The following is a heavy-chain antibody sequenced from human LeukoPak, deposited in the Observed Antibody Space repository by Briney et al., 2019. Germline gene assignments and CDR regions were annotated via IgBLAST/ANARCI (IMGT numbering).Heavy chain of an antibody. V-gene: IGHV3-15*01. CDR3: TAGPRY. CDR2: HKSKSDGGTT. CDR1: GLTRSKKW. Sequence: GGSLRLSCVASGLTRSKKWMCCLHQTPAELLEWPGRHKSKSDGGTTDYVASMKGRFTNSRDDSKDTVYLQMNSLTTEDTAVYYCTAGPRYWGEGTLITVSS. J-gene: IGHJ4*02.